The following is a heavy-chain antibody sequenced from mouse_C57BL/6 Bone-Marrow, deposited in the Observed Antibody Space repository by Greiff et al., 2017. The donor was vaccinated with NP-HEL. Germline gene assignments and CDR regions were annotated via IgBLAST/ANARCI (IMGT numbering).Heavy chain of an antibody. J-gene: IGHJ4*01. Sequence: VQLQQSGAELARPGASVKLSCKASGYTFTSYGISWVKQRTGQGLEWIGEIYPRSGNTYYNEKFKGKATLTADKSSSTAYMDLRSLTSEDSAVYFCARSYYSNYYAMDYWGQGTSVTVSS. V-gene: IGHV1-81*01. D-gene: IGHD2-5*01. CDR2: IYPRSGNT. CDR3: ARSYYSNYYAMDY. CDR1: GYTFTSYG.